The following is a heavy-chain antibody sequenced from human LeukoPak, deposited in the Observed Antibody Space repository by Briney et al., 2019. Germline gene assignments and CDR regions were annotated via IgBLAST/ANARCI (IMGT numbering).Heavy chain of an antibody. CDR2: ISSSSSYI. Sequence: PGGSLRLSCAVSGFTFSSYSMNWVRQAPGKGLEWVSSISSSSSYIYYADSVKGRFTISRDNAKNSLYLQMNSLRAEDTAVYYCASPVLRSAWSSSGWYAAYYYGMDVWGQGTTVTVSS. CDR3: ASPVLRSAWSSSGWYAAYYYGMDV. CDR1: GFTFSSYS. J-gene: IGHJ6*02. D-gene: IGHD6-19*01. V-gene: IGHV3-21*01.